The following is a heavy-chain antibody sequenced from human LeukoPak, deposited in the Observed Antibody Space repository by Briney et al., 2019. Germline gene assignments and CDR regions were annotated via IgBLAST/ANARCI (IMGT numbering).Heavy chain of an antibody. Sequence: PGGSLRLSCAASGFTLSSYSMNWVRQAPGKGLEWVSSISSSSSYIYYADSVKGRFTISRDNAKNSLYLQMNSLRAEDTAVYYCARLGPAPDWFDPWGQGTLVTVSS. CDR1: GFTLSSYS. V-gene: IGHV3-21*01. CDR2: ISSSSSYI. D-gene: IGHD2-2*01. J-gene: IGHJ5*02. CDR3: ARLGPAPDWFDP.